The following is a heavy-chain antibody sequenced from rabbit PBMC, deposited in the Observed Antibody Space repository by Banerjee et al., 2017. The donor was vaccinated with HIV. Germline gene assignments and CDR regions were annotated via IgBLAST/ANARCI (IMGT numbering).Heavy chain of an antibody. CDR1: GFSLSNNYV. CDR3: ARYLYIFGSYSFHL. Sequence: QSLEESGGDLVKPGASLTLTCTASGFSLSNNYVMCWVRQAPGKGLEWIACIDADNSGSAWYATWAKGRFTISKTSSTTVTLQMTSLTAADTATYFCARYLYIFGSYSFHLWGPGTLVTVS. D-gene: IGHD5-1*01. J-gene: IGHJ4*01. CDR2: IDADNSGSA. V-gene: IGHV1S40*01.